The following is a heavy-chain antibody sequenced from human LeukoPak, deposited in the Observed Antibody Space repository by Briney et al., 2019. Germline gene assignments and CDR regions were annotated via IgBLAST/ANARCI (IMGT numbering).Heavy chain of an antibody. D-gene: IGHD3-3*01. Sequence: ASVKVSCKASGYTFTGYYMHGVRQAPGQGLEWMGWINPNSGGTNYAQKFQGRVTMTRDTSISTACMELSRLRSDDTAVYYCARAGITIFGVEVDYWGQGTLVTVSS. CDR2: INPNSGGT. J-gene: IGHJ4*02. CDR3: ARAGITIFGVEVDY. CDR1: GYTFTGYY. V-gene: IGHV1-2*02.